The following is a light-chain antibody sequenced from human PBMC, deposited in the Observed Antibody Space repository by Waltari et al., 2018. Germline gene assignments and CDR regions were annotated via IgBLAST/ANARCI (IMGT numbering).Light chain of an antibody. J-gene: IGKJ4*01. V-gene: IGKV3-11*01. CDR2: GAS. CDR1: QSVSSY. CDR3: QHRSSWPLT. Sequence: EIVLTQSPATLSLSPGERATLSCRASQSVSSYLGGYQQKPGQAPRRVIYGASNRATGIPARFIGSGSGTDFTLTISSLEPEDFAVYYCQHRSSWPLTFGGGTKVEIK.